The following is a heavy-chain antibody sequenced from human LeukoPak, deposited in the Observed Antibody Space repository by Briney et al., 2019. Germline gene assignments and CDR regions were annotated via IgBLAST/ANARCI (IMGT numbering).Heavy chain of an antibody. CDR3: ARDRATYYYDSSGYSDY. CDR1: GYTFTSWP. CDR2: INTGDGNT. J-gene: IGHJ4*02. Sequence: ASVKVSYKASGYTFTSWPMHWVRQAPGQRLEWLGWINTGDGNTKYSQKFQGRVTITTDTSASTAYMELSVLRSEDTAVYYCARDRATYYYDSSGYSDYWGQGTLVTVSS. D-gene: IGHD3-22*01. V-gene: IGHV1-3*04.